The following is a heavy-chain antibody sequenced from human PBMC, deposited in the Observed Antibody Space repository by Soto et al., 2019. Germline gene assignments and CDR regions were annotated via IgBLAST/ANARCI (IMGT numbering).Heavy chain of an antibody. Sequence: GGSLRLSCAASGFTFSSYGMHWVRQSPGKGLEWVAVISYDGSNKYYADSVKGRFTISRDNSKNTLYLQMNSLRPEDTAVYYCAASHSSWYGRSDDWGQGTLVTVSS. J-gene: IGHJ4*02. D-gene: IGHD6-13*01. CDR3: AASHSSWYGRSDD. CDR2: ISYDGSNK. V-gene: IGHV3-30*03. CDR1: GFTFSSYG.